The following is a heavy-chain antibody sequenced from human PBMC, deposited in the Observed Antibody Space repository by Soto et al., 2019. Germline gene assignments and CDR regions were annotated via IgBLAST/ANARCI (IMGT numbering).Heavy chain of an antibody. CDR2: IYHSGST. J-gene: IGHJ2*01. CDR1: GGSISSGGYS. V-gene: IGHV4-30-2*01. Sequence: KPSETLSLTCAVSGGSISSGGYSWSWIRQPPGKGLEWIGYIYHSGSTYYNPSLKSRVTISVDRSKNQFSLKLSSVTAADTAVYYCARDCGGDCYSGYFDLWGRGTLVTVS. D-gene: IGHD2-21*02. CDR3: ARDCGGDCYSGYFDL.